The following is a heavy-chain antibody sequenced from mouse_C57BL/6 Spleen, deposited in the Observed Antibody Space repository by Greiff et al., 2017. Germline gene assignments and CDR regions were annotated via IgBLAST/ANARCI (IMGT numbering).Heavy chain of an antibody. Sequence: QVQLKESGAELARPGASVKLSCKASGYTFTSYGISWVKQRTGQGLEWIGEIYPRSGNTYYNEKFKGKATLTADKSSSTAYMELRSLTSEDSAVYFCARYHAAYYAMDYWGQGTSVTVSS. J-gene: IGHJ4*01. CDR2: IYPRSGNT. CDR1: GYTFTSYG. V-gene: IGHV1-81*01. CDR3: ARYHAAYYAMDY.